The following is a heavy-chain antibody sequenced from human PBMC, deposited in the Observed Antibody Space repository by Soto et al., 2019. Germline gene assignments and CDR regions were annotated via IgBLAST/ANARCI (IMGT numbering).Heavy chain of an antibody. J-gene: IGHJ4*02. CDR3: ARGYNSGWSTNPYYFDY. D-gene: IGHD6-19*01. CDR2: ISPGDSDT. V-gene: IGHV5-51*01. CDR1: GYIFTSYW. Sequence: PGESLKISCNGSGYIFTSYWIGWVRQMPGKGLEWMGIISPGDSDTRYSPSFQGQVTISADKSISTAYLQWSSLKASDTAMYYCARGYNSGWSTNPYYFDYWGQGTLVTVSS.